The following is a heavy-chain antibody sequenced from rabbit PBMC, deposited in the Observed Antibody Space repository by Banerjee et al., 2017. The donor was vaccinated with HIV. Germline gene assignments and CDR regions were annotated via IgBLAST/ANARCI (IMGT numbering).Heavy chain of an antibody. Sequence: QEQLEESGGDLVKPEGSLTLTCTASGFSFSSSYWICWVRQAPGKGLEWIACIYTGDGSTYYASWAKGRFTISKTSSTTVTLQMTSLTAADTATYFCARAGYNGWGLSLWGPGTLVTVS. CDR1: GFSFSSSYW. D-gene: IGHD7-1*01. CDR3: ARAGYNGWGLSL. J-gene: IGHJ4*01. CDR2: IYTGDGST. V-gene: IGHV1S45*01.